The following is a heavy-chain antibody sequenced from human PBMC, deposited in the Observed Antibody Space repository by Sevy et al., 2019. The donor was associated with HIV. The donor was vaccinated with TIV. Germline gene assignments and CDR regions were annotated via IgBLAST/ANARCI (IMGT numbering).Heavy chain of an antibody. CDR3: ARGVTYYYDSSGYYYDY. V-gene: IGHV4-59*01. J-gene: IGHJ4*02. Sequence: SETLSLTCTVSGGSISSYYWSWIRQPPGKGLEWIGYIYYSGSINYNPSLKSRVTISVDTSKNQFSLKLSSVTAADTAVYYCARGVTYYYDSSGYYYDYWGQGTLVTVSS. CDR1: GGSISSYY. CDR2: IYYSGSI. D-gene: IGHD3-22*01.